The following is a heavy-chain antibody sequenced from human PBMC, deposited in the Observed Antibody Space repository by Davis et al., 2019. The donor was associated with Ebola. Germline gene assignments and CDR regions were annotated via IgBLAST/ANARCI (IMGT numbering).Heavy chain of an antibody. CDR3: ARHHYMRIDH. CDR2: INQDESEK. CDR1: GFTFSGHC. D-gene: IGHD4-11*01. Sequence: PRGSLRLSCVASGFTFSGHCLTWVRHAPGTWLEWLPNINQDESEKTYVDSVKDRFTISRDNAKNSLYLQMNSLRGDDTALYYCARHHYMRIDHWGQGSLVTVSS. J-gene: IGHJ4*02. V-gene: IGHV3-7*03.